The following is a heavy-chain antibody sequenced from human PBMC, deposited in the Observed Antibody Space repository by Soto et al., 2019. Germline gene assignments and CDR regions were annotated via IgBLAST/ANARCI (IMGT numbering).Heavy chain of an antibody. V-gene: IGHV3-30-3*01. CDR1: GFTFSSYA. Sequence: PGGSLRLSCAASGFTFSSYAMLWVRQAPGKGLEWVAVISYHGSNKYYADSVKGRFTISRDNSKNTLYLQMNSLRAEDTAVYYCARVKPLYGSGSYYNSGSYVDYWGQGTLVTVSS. CDR3: ARVKPLYGSGSYYNSGSYVDY. D-gene: IGHD3-10*01. CDR2: ISYHGSNK. J-gene: IGHJ4*02.